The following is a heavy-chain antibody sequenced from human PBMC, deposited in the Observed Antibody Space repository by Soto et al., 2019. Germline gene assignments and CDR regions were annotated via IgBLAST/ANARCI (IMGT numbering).Heavy chain of an antibody. V-gene: IGHV4-30-2*01. Sequence: SETLSLTCAVSGGSISSGGYSWSWIRQPPGKGLEWIGYIYHSGSTYYNPSLKSRVTISVDRSKNQSSLKLSSVTAADTAVYYCARGSGSYYRFAAFDIWGQGTMVTVSS. CDR3: ARGSGSYYRFAAFDI. J-gene: IGHJ3*02. CDR1: GGSISSGGYS. D-gene: IGHD1-26*01. CDR2: IYHSGST.